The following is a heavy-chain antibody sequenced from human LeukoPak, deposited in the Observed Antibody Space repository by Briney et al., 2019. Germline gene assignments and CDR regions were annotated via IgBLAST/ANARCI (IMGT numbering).Heavy chain of an antibody. Sequence: GGSLRLSCAASGFTFSSYWMSWVRQAPGKGLEGVANIKQDGSEKYYVDSVKGRFTISRDNAKNSLYLQMNSLRAEDTAVYYCARDAAGRGVFNWFDPWGQGTLVTVSS. CDR1: GFTFSSYW. J-gene: IGHJ5*02. CDR3: ARDAAGRGVFNWFDP. V-gene: IGHV3-7*01. CDR2: IKQDGSEK. D-gene: IGHD6-13*01.